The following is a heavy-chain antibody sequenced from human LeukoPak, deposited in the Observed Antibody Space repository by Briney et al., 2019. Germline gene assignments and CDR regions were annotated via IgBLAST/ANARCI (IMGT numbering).Heavy chain of an antibody. CDR3: AKDLRIRAGVPDY. CDR1: GFTFNTYA. V-gene: IGHV3-23*01. D-gene: IGHD2-8*01. CDR2: ISGDGGGT. J-gene: IGHJ4*02. Sequence: PGGPLRLSCAASGFTFNTYAMNWVRQAPGKGLEWVSTISGDGGGTYYADSVKGRFTISRDNSKNTLFLQMNSLRAEDTALYYCAKDLRIRAGVPDYWGQGTLVTVSS.